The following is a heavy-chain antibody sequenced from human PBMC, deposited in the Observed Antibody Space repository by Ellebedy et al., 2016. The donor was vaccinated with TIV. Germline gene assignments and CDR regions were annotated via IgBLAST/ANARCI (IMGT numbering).Heavy chain of an antibody. CDR2: IYSGGST. CDR3: ARDQGGYFDY. V-gene: IGHV3-66*01. J-gene: IGHJ4*02. CDR1: GFTVSSNY. Sequence: GESLKISCAASGFTVSSNYMSWVRQAPGKGLEWVSVIYSGGSTYYADSVKGRFTISRDNSKNTLYLQMNSLRAEDTAVYYCARDQGGYFDYWGQGTLVTVSS. D-gene: IGHD3-16*01.